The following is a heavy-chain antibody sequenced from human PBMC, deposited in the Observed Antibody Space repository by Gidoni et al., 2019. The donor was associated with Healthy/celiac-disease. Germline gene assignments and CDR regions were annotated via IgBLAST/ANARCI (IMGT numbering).Heavy chain of an antibody. CDR2: IPYDGSNK. CDR3: AKGWGVGATNDY. CDR1: GFTFSSYG. Sequence: VQLVESGGGVVQPGRSLRLSCAASGFTFSSYGMHWVRQAPGKGLEWVAVIPYDGSNKYYADSVKGRFTISRDNSKNTLYLQMNSLRAEDTAVYYCAKGWGVGATNDYWGQGTLVTVSS. J-gene: IGHJ4*02. D-gene: IGHD1-26*01. V-gene: IGHV3-30*18.